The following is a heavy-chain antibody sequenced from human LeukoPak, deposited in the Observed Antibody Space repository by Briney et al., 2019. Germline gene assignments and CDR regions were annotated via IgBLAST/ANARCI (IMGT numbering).Heavy chain of an antibody. CDR2: ISTRSSYI. J-gene: IGHJ4*02. V-gene: IGHV3-21*01. CDR1: GFTFNGYN. CDR3: ARNRGDPSYFDY. Sequence: PGGSLRLSCTASGFTFNGYNMNWVRQAPGKGLEWVSSISTRSSYIYYADSVKGRFTISRNNPKNSLYLQMNSLRAEDTAVYYCARNRGDPSYFDYWGQGTLVTVSS. D-gene: IGHD4-17*01.